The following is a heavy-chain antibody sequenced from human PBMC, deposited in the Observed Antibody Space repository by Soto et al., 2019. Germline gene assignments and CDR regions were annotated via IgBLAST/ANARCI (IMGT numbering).Heavy chain of an antibody. Sequence: GGSLRLSCAASGFTFSSYGMHWVRQAPGKGLEWVAVISYDGSNKYYADSVKGRFTISRDNSKNTLYLQMNSLRAEDTAVYYCAKDNRMVRGGEYFDYWGQGTLVTVSS. D-gene: IGHD3-10*01. V-gene: IGHV3-30*18. CDR3: AKDNRMVRGGEYFDY. J-gene: IGHJ4*02. CDR2: ISYDGSNK. CDR1: GFTFSSYG.